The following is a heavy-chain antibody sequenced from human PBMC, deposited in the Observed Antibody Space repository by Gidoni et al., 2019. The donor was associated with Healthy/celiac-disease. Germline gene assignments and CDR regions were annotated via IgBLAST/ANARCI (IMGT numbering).Heavy chain of an antibody. CDR3: ARDTYYYDSSGDYSAWNWFDP. V-gene: IGHV3-48*04. CDR1: GLHCSGHS. CDR2: ISSSSSTI. D-gene: IGHD3-22*01. Sequence: EVQRVGRGGGVARAGGSMRLSWTASGLHCSGHSMNWDRTAPGKGLGWFSNISSSSSTIYYADSVKGRFTISRDNAKNSLYLQMNSLRAEDTAVYYCARDTYYYDSSGDYSAWNWFDPWGQGTLVTVSS. J-gene: IGHJ5*02.